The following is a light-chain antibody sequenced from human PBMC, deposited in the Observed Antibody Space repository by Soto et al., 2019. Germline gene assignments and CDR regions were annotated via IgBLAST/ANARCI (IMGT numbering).Light chain of an antibody. CDR2: GAS. V-gene: IGKV3-20*01. J-gene: IGKJ3*01. CDR1: PSVSSSY. Sequence: ELVLTQSPGTLSLSPGERATLSCRASPSVSSSYLAWYQQKPGQAPRLLIYGASSRATGIPDRFSGSGSGTDVTITISRLEPADFVVYYCQQYGSSPSFTFGPRTKVDIK. CDR3: QQYGSSPSFT.